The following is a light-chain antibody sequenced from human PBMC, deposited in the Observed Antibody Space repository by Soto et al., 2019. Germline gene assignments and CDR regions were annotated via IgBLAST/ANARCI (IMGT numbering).Light chain of an antibody. V-gene: IGLV2-8*01. CDR1: SSDVGGYDD. J-gene: IGLJ1*01. CDR2: EVT. Sequence: QSALTQPPSAYGSPGQSVTISCTGTSSDVGGYDDVSWYQQHPGKAPKLMLYEVTKRPSGVPDRFSGSKSGNTASLTVSGLQAADEADYYCSSYAGSNNFVFGTGTTLTVL. CDR3: SSYAGSNNFV.